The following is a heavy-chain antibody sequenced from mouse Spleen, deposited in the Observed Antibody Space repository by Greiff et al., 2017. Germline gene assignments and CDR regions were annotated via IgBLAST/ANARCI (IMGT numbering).Heavy chain of an antibody. CDR1: GFTFSSYA. Sequence: EVQGVESGGGLVKRGGSLKLSCAASGFTFSSYAMSWVRQTPEKRLEWVATISSGGGNTYYPDSVKGRFTISRDNAKNTLYLQMSSLKSEDTAMYYCARQGQLGGFAYWGQGTLVTVSA. CDR2: ISSGGGNT. D-gene: IGHD3-2*01. V-gene: IGHV5-9-3*01. J-gene: IGHJ3*01. CDR3: ARQGQLGGFAY.